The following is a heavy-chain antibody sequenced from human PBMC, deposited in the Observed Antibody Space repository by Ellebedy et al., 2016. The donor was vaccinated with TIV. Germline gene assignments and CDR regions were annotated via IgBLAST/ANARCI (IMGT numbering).Heavy chain of an antibody. CDR3: AKSEYCSGGSCYSNWFDP. CDR1: GFTFDDYG. Sequence: PGGSLRLSCAASGFTFDDYGMHWVRQAPGKGLEWVSGISWNSGSIGYADSVKGRFTISRDHAKNSLYLQMNSLRAEDTALYYCAKSEYCSGGSCYSNWFDPWGQGTLVTVSS. D-gene: IGHD2-15*01. J-gene: IGHJ5*02. V-gene: IGHV3-9*01. CDR2: ISWNSGSI.